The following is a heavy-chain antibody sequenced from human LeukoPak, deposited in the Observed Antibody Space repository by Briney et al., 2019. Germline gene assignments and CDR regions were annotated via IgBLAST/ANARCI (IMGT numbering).Heavy chain of an antibody. J-gene: IGHJ4*02. CDR3: ARVRYRLAETYIDY. V-gene: IGHV3-30*04. CDR2: ISYDGSNK. CDR1: GFTFSVYA. Sequence: GGSLRLSCAASGFTFSVYAMHWVRQAPGKGLEWVAIISYDGSNKYYADSVKGRFTISRDNSKNTVYLQMNSLRAEDTAVYYCARVRYRLAETYIDYWGQGTLVTVSS. D-gene: IGHD3-16*01.